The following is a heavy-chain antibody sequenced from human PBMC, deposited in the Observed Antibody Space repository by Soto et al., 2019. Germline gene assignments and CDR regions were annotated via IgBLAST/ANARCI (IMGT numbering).Heavy chain of an antibody. V-gene: IGHV3-15*07. CDR1: GFSFSNAW. CDR3: TTDLISGWADY. D-gene: IGHD6-19*01. CDR2: IKSNIDGGTA. J-gene: IGHJ4*02. Sequence: EVQLVESGGGLVKPGGSLRLSCTGSGFSFSNAWMNWVRQAPGKGLEWVGRIKSNIDGGTADYAAPVKGRFTISRDDSKSTLYLQMNSLKTEATAVYFCTTDLISGWADYWGQGTLVTASS.